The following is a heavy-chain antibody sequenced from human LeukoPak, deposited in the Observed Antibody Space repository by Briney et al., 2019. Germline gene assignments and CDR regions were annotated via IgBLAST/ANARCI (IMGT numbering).Heavy chain of an antibody. V-gene: IGHV1-18*01. CDR1: GYTFTSYG. CDR2: ISAYNGNT. CDR3: ARVWTRFLEWFPFDY. Sequence: ASVKVSCKASGYTFTSYGISWVRQAPGQGLEWMGWISAYNGNTNYAQKLQGRVTMTTDTSTSTAYMELSRLRSDDTAVYYCARVWTRFLEWFPFDYWGQGTLVTVSS. J-gene: IGHJ4*02. D-gene: IGHD3-3*01.